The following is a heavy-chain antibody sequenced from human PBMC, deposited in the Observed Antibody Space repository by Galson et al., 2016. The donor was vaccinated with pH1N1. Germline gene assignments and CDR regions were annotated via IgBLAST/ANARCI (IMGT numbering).Heavy chain of an antibody. J-gene: IGHJ6*03. V-gene: IGHV5-51*01. CDR1: GYGFPTSW. CDR2: IYLDDSDT. CDR3: ARHVALDPPVEYYYIDV. D-gene: IGHD1-1*01. Sequence: QSGAEVKKPGESLKISCKGSGYGFPTSWIGWVRQMPGKGLEWMGSIYLDDSDTRYSPSFQGRVTISADKSIRTTYLQWSSLKASDTAIYYCARHVALDPPVEYYYIDVWGKGTTVIVSS.